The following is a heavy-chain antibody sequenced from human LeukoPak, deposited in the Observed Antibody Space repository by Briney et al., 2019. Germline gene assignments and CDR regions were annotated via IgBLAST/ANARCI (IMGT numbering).Heavy chain of an antibody. V-gene: IGHV1-46*01. CDR3: ARSYYDSSGYYYEENAFDI. CDR1: GYTFTSYY. Sequence: ASVKVSCKASGYTFTSYYMHWVRQAPGQGLEWMGIINPSGGSTSYAQKFQGRVTMTRDTSTGTVYMELSSLRSEDTAVYYCARSYYDSSGYYYEENAFDIWGQGTMVTVSS. J-gene: IGHJ3*02. CDR2: INPSGGST. D-gene: IGHD3-22*01.